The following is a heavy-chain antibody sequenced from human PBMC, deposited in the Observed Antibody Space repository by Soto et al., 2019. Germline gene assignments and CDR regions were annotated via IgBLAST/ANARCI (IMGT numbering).Heavy chain of an antibody. V-gene: IGHV3-33*01. CDR1: GFTFSSYG. CDR2: IWYDGSNK. CDR3: ARDLRTREPYYYYYGMDV. Sequence: QVQLVESGGGVVQPGRSLRLSCAASGFTFSSYGMHWVRQAPGKGLEWVAVIWYDGSNKYYADSVKGRFTISRDNSKNTLYLQMNSLRAEDTAVYYCARDLRTREPYYYYYGMDVWGQGTTVTVSS. J-gene: IGHJ6*02. D-gene: IGHD1-7*01.